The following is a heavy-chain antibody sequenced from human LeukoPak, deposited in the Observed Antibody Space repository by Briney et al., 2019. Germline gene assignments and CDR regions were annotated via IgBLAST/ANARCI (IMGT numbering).Heavy chain of an antibody. CDR3: ARGLTIRGSYHFNY. CDR2: MNPNSGNT. V-gene: IGHV1-8*01. D-gene: IGHD1-26*01. CDR1: GYTFTSYD. J-gene: IGHJ4*02. Sequence: ASVKVSCKASGYTFTSYDINWVRQVTGQGLEWMGWMNPNSGNTGYAQKFQGRVTMTRNTSISTAYMELSSLRSEDTAVYYCARGLTIRGSYHFNYWGQGTLVTVSS.